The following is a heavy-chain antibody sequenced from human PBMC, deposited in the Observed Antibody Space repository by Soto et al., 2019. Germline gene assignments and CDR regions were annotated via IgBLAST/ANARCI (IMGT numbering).Heavy chain of an antibody. CDR2: IIPILGIA. CDR3: ASLMSSGYYYGMDV. V-gene: IGHV1-69*02. CDR1: GGTFSSYT. J-gene: IGHJ6*02. Sequence: VQLVQCGAEVKKPGYSVKGSCKASGGTFSSYTISWVRQAPGQGLEWMGRIIPILGIANYAQKFQGRVTITADKSTSTAYMELSSLRSEDTAVYYCASLMSSGYYYGMDVWGQGTTVIVSS. D-gene: IGHD3-10*01.